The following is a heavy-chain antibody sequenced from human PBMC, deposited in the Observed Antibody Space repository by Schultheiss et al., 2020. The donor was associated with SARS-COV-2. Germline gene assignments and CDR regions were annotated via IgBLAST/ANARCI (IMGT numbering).Heavy chain of an antibody. J-gene: IGHJ4*02. V-gene: IGHV3-30-3*02. CDR1: GFTFSSYA. CDR3: AKLYSSGRDGDY. Sequence: GESLKISCAASGFTFSSYAMHWVRQAPGKGLEWVAVISYDGSNKYYADSVKGRFTISRDNSKNSLYLQMNSLRAEDTALYYCAKLYSSGRDGDYWGQGTLVTVSS. CDR2: ISYDGSNK. D-gene: IGHD6-19*01.